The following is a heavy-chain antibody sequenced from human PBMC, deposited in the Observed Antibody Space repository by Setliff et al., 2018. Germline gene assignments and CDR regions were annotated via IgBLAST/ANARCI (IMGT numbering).Heavy chain of an antibody. Sequence: PGGSLRLSCAASGFPFSTYWLNWVRQAPGKGLEWVANIKQDGSEKYYVDSVKGRFTIARDNAQNSLYLQMDSLRAEDTAVYYCARYIPSAGCFDPWGQGALVTVSS. D-gene: IGHD2-21*01. CDR1: GFPFSTYW. CDR2: IKQDGSEK. J-gene: IGHJ5*02. CDR3: ARYIPSAGCFDP. V-gene: IGHV3-7*01.